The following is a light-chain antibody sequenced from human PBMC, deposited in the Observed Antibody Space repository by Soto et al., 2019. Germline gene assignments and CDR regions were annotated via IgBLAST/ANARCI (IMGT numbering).Light chain of an antibody. CDR3: QSYDSSLSAWV. J-gene: IGLJ3*02. CDR2: GNI. CDR1: SSNIGSGYD. Sequence: QSVLTQPPSVSGAPGQRVTISCTGSSSNIGSGYDVHWYQQFPGTAPKLLIYGNINRPSGVPDRFSGSKSVTSASLAITGLQAEDGADYYCQSYDSSLSAWVFGGGTKLTVL. V-gene: IGLV1-40*01.